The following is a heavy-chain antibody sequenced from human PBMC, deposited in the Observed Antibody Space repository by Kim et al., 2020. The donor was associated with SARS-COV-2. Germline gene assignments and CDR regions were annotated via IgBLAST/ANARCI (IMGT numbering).Heavy chain of an antibody. D-gene: IGHD2-21*02. CDR1: GGSISSSSYY. CDR2: IYYSGST. J-gene: IGHJ4*02. V-gene: IGHV4-39*07. Sequence: SETLSLTCTVSGGSISSSSYYWGWIRQPPGKGLEWIGSIYYSGSTYYNPSLKSRVTISVDTSKNQFSLKLSSVTAADTAVYYCARDRGGNSGRPPGDYWGQGTLVTVSS. CDR3: ARDRGGNSGRPPGDY.